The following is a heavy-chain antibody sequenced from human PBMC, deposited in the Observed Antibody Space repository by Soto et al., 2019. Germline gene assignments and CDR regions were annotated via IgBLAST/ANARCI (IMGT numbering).Heavy chain of an antibody. CDR3: ARDPLWGTAMVLWYFDL. CDR1: GFPFNNSA. CDR2: ISYDGSNK. J-gene: IGHJ2*01. D-gene: IGHD5-18*01. Sequence: QVQLVESGGGVVQPGRSLRLSCAASGFPFNNSAMHWVRQAPGKGLEWVALISYDGSNKYYAASVKGRFTISRDNSKNTLYQQMNSLRAVDTAVYYCARDPLWGTAMVLWYFDLWGRGTLVTVSS. V-gene: IGHV3-30-3*01.